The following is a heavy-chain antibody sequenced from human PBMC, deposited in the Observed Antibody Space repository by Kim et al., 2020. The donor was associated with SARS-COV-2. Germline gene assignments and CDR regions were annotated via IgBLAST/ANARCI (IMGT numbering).Heavy chain of an antibody. V-gene: IGHV3-23*01. CDR1: GFTFNFYD. D-gene: IGHD2-21*02. Sequence: GGSLRLSCAASGFTFNFYDMNWVRQAPGKGLEWISSIGYSGGGPSYADSVKGRFTTSRDNSRDTLYLQMNSLRVEDTALYFCTKSHRRVVVTGDFYYGMDVWGQGTTVTVSS. CDR2: IGYSGGGP. CDR3: TKSHRRVVVTGDFYYGMDV. J-gene: IGHJ6*02.